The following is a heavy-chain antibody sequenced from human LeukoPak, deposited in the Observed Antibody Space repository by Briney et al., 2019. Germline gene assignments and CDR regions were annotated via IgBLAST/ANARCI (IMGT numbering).Heavy chain of an antibody. D-gene: IGHD4-17*01. Sequence: ASVKVSCTASGGTFSSYAISWVRQAPGQGLEWMGGIIPIFGTANYAQKFQGRVTITADESTSTAYMELSSLRSEGTAVYYCASSSVTNDDAFDIWGQGTMVTVSS. CDR2: IIPIFGTA. J-gene: IGHJ3*02. V-gene: IGHV1-69*13. CDR1: GGTFSSYA. CDR3: ASSSVTNDDAFDI.